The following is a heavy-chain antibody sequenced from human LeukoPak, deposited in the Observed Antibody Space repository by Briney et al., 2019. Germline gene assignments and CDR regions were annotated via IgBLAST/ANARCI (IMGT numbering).Heavy chain of an antibody. V-gene: IGHV3-30*18. D-gene: IGHD4-23*01. J-gene: IGHJ3*02. Sequence: PGGSLRLSCAASGFTFSSYGIHWVRQAPGKGLEWLALIPYDGSNKYYAGSVKGRFTISRDNSKNTLFLQMNSLRTDDTAVFYCAKDYGGNSYDTFDIWGQGTVVTVSS. CDR2: IPYDGSNK. CDR3: AKDYGGNSYDTFDI. CDR1: GFTFSSYG.